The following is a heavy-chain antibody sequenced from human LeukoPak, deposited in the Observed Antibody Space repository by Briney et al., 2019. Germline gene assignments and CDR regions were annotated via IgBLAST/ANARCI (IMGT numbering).Heavy chain of an antibody. Sequence: GASVKVSCKASGYTFSNYDITWVRQAPGQGLEWLGWISAYNGDTNYAQKLQGRVTMTPDTSTGTAYMELRSLRSDDTAVYYCARHFYDSGGYNSAFDYWGQGTLVTVSS. CDR1: GYTFSNYD. J-gene: IGHJ4*02. D-gene: IGHD3-22*01. V-gene: IGHV1-18*01. CDR2: ISAYNGDT. CDR3: ARHFYDSGGYNSAFDY.